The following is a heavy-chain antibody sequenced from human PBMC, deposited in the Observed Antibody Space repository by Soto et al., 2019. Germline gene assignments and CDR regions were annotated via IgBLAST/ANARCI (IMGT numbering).Heavy chain of an antibody. Sequence: PSETLSLTCSFSGDSVTSHYFTWIRQSPEKGLEWIGYMHYTGFSHYNPSLKSRLTISVDKSKNQFSLQLTSVTAADTAVYYCAREFGNVVATHFDYWGQGIMVTVSS. J-gene: IGHJ4*02. V-gene: IGHV4-59*02. CDR2: MHYTGFS. CDR3: AREFGNVVATHFDY. D-gene: IGHD2-15*01. CDR1: GDSVTSHY.